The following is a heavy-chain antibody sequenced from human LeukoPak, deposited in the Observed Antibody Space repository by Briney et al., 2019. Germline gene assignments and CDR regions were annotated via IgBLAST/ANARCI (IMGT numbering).Heavy chain of an antibody. CDR2: INPNSGGT. CDR1: GYTFTGYY. V-gene: IGHV1-2*04. D-gene: IGHD3-22*01. Sequence: GASVKVSCKASGYTFTGYYMHWVRQAPGQGLEWMGWINPNSGGTNYAQKFQGWVTMTRDTSISTAYMELSRLRSDDTAVYYCAREYYYYDSSGYSSYYFDYWGQGTLVTVSS. J-gene: IGHJ4*02. CDR3: AREYYYYDSSGYSSYYFDY.